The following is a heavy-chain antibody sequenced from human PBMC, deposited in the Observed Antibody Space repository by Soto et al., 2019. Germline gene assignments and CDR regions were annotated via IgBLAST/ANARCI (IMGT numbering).Heavy chain of an antibody. CDR2: ISGSGGST. V-gene: IGHV3-23*01. CDR3: AKDETDIVVVVAASFDY. J-gene: IGHJ4*02. CDR1: GFTFSSYA. D-gene: IGHD2-15*01. Sequence: PGGSLRLSCAASGFTFSSYAMSWVRQAPGKGLEWVSAISGSGGSTYYADSVKGRFTISRDNSKNTLYLQMNSLRAEDTAVYYCAKDETDIVVVVAASFDYWGQGTLVTVSS.